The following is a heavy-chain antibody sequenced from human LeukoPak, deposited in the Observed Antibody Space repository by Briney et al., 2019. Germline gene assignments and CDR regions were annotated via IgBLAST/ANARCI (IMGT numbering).Heavy chain of an antibody. D-gene: IGHD7-27*01. J-gene: IGHJ4*02. Sequence: ASAKVSCKASGYTFITHDINWVRQATGQGLEWLGWMSPNSGDTGYAQKFQGRVTMTSDSSISTAYMELSSLRSEDTAIYYCVRTPPNWGFDYWGQGTLVTVSS. V-gene: IGHV1-8*01. CDR2: MSPNSGDT. CDR3: VRTPPNWGFDY. CDR1: GYTFITHD.